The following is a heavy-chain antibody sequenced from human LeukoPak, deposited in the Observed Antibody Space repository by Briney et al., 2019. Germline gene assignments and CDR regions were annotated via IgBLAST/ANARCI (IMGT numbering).Heavy chain of an antibody. Sequence: GGSLRLSCAASGFTFNKYGMHWVRQAPGKGLEWVAFTQYDESDKYYADSVKGRFTISRDNSKNTLYLQMNSLRGEDTAVYCCAKGGDVVVVLRYYYMDVWGKGTTVTVSS. J-gene: IGHJ6*03. CDR1: GFTFNKYG. D-gene: IGHD2-2*01. V-gene: IGHV3-30*02. CDR3: AKGGDVVVVLRYYYMDV. CDR2: TQYDESDK.